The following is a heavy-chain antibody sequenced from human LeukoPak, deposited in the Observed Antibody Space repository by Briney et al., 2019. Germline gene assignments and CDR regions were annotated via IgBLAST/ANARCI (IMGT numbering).Heavy chain of an antibody. CDR3: ARGPFTTFGVVITRYHYMDV. D-gene: IGHD3-3*01. CDR2: ISSSSSYI. V-gene: IGHV3-21*01. CDR1: GFTFSSYS. J-gene: IGHJ6*03. Sequence: PGGSLRLSCAASGFTFSSYSMNWVRQAPGKGLEWVSSISSSSSYIYYADSVKGRFTISRDNAKNSLYLQMNSLRAEDTAVYYCARGPFTTFGVVITRYHYMDVWGKGTTVTVSS.